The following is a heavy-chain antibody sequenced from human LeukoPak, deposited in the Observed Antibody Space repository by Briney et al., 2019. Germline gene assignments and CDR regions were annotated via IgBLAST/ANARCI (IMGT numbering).Heavy chain of an antibody. J-gene: IGHJ3*02. D-gene: IGHD3-16*01. V-gene: IGHV3-48*03. CDR1: GFTFSSYE. Sequence: GGSLRLSYAASGFTFSSYEMNWVRQAPGKGLEWVSYISSSGSTIYYADSVKGRFTISRDNAKNSLYLQMNSLRAEDTAVYYCARDGGIMTPDAFDIWGQGTMVTVSS. CDR3: ARDGGIMTPDAFDI. CDR2: ISSSGSTI.